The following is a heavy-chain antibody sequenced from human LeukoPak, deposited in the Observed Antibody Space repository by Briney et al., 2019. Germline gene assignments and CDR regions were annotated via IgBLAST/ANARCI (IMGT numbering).Heavy chain of an antibody. J-gene: IGHJ4*02. Sequence: PGGSLRLSCAASGFTFNNYGMHWVRQAPGKGLEWVALIWFDGSDKYYADSVQGRFTISRDNSENTLSLQVSSLRAEDTAIYYCARGGEPDYFDYWGQGTLVTVSS. CDR2: IWFDGSDK. V-gene: IGHV3-33*01. CDR3: ARGGEPDYFDY. CDR1: GFTFNNYG. D-gene: IGHD2-21*01.